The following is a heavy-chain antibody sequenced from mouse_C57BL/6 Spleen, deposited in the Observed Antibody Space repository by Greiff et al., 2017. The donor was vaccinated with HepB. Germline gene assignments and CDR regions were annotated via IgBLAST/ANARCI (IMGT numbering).Heavy chain of an antibody. J-gene: IGHJ3*01. CDR1: GYTFTDYY. V-gene: IGHV1-26*01. CDR2: INPNNGGT. D-gene: IGHD1-1*01. Sequence: VQLQQSGPELVKPGASVKISCKASGYTFTDYYMNWVKQSHGKSLEWIGDINPNNGGTSYNQKFKGKATLTVDKSSSTAYMELRSLTSEDSAVYDCARETYGSSPGFAYWGQGTLVTVSA. CDR3: ARETYGSSPGFAY.